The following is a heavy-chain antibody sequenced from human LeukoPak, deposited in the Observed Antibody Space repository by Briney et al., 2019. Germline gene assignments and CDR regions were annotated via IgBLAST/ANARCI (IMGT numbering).Heavy chain of an antibody. CDR3: ARDSGGGCATVRFDY. CDR1: GYTFTGYY. Sequence: ASVKVSCKASGYTFTGYYMHWVRQAPGQGLEWMGWINPNSGGTNYAQKFQGRVTMTRDTSISTAYMELSRLRSDDTAVYYCARDSGGGCATVRFDYWGQGTLVTVSS. D-gene: IGHD2-15*01. V-gene: IGHV1-2*02. CDR2: INPNSGGT. J-gene: IGHJ4*02.